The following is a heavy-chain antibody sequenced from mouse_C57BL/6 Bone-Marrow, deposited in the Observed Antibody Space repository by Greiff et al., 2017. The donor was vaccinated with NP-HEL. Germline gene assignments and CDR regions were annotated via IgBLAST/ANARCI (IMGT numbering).Heavy chain of an antibody. J-gene: IGHJ1*03. D-gene: IGHD2-3*01. CDR2: INPNNGGT. CDR3: AMRLLQHFDV. CDR1: GYTFTDYY. V-gene: IGHV1-26*01. Sequence: VQLQQSGPELVKPGASVKISCKASGYTFTDYYMNWVKQSHGKSLEWIGDINPNNGGTSYNQKFKGKATLTVDKSSSTAYMELRSLTSEDSAVYYCAMRLLQHFDVWGTGTTVTVSS.